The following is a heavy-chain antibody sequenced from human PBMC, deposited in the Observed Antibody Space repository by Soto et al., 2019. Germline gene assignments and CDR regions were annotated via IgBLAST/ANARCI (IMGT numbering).Heavy chain of an antibody. D-gene: IGHD2-15*01. Sequence: ASVKVSCKASGYTFTSYGISWVRQAPGQGLEWMGWISAYNGNTNYAQKLQGRVTMTTDTSTSTAYMELRSLRSDDTAVYYCARDERQDQGLKDTWFAPGGRGTLVTVPS. CDR3: ARDERQDQGLKDTWFAP. CDR2: ISAYNGNT. J-gene: IGHJ5*02. V-gene: IGHV1-18*01. CDR1: GYTFTSYG.